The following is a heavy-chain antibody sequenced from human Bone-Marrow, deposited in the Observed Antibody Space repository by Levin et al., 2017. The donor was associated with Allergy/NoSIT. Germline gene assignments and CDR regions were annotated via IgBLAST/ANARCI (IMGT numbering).Heavy chain of an antibody. V-gene: IGHV4-4*02. J-gene: IGHJ4*02. D-gene: IGHD3-10*01. CDR1: GGSINSTNW. CDR2: IYHSGGT. CDR3: ATRPRVLLWLGELSHFDC. Sequence: SETLSLTCAVSGGSINSTNWWSWVRQPPGKGLEWIGEIYHSGGTNYSPSLKSRVTISVDRSKNHFSLNLRSATAADTALYYCATRPRVLLWLGELSHFDCWGQGILVTVSS.